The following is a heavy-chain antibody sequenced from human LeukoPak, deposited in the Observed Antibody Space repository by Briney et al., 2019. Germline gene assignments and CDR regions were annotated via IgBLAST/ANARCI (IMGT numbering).Heavy chain of an antibody. V-gene: IGHV4-34*01. CDR1: GGSFSDYY. J-gene: IGHJ5*02. CDR3: ARGGGRRSIRDTWFDP. D-gene: IGHD2/OR15-2a*01. Sequence: PSETLSLTCAVYGGSFSDYYWGWIRQPPGKGLEWVGEINHSGITNYNPSLKSRVRISMDTSRNHFSLKVNSVTAADTAAYYCARGGGRRSIRDTWFDPWGQGTLVTVSS. CDR2: INHSGIT.